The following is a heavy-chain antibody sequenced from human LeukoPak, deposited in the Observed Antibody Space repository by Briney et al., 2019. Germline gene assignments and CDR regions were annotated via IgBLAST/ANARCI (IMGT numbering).Heavy chain of an antibody. J-gene: IGHJ4*02. CDR3: ARDRVNIVVVSASEY. D-gene: IGHD2-21*01. CDR2: ISSSSSTI. Sequence: PGGSLRLSCAASGFTFSSYSMNWVRQAPGRGLEWVSYISSSSSTIYYADSVKGRFTISRDNAKNSLYLQMNNLRAEDTAVYYCARDRVNIVVVSASEYWGQGTLVTVSS. CDR1: GFTFSSYS. V-gene: IGHV3-48*04.